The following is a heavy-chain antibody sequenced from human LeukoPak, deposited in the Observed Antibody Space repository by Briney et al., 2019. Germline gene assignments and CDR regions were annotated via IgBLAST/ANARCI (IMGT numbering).Heavy chain of an antibody. D-gene: IGHD3-3*01. CDR1: GYTFTYFY. CDR3: ARDGDFGWDY. J-gene: IGHJ4*02. CDR2: INPSGGST. Sequence: ASVKVSCKASGYTFTYFYMHWVRQAPGQGLEWMGIINPSGGSTNYAQNFQGRATMTRDTSTSTVYMELSSLRSEDTAVYYCARDGDFGWDYWGQGTLVIVSS. V-gene: IGHV1-46*01.